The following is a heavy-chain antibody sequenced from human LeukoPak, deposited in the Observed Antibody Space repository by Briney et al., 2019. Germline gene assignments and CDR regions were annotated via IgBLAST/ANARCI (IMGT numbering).Heavy chain of an antibody. J-gene: IGHJ4*02. V-gene: IGHV3-23*01. D-gene: IGHD6-19*01. Sequence: GGSLRLSCAASGFTFNTYAIYWVRQAPGKGLEWVSGICGSGGCTYYADSVKGRFTISRDNSKNTVYLQMNSLPADDKAIYYCAKTTVGYSSGRYPGWPADCWGQGTLVTVSS. CDR2: ICGSGGCT. CDR1: GFTFNTYA. CDR3: AKTTVGYSSGRYPGWPADC.